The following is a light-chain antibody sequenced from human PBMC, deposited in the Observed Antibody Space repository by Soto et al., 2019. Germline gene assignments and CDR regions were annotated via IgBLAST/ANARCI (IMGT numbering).Light chain of an antibody. Sequence: DIQMTRSPSTLSASVVARVTITCRASQSISSWLAWYQQKPGKAPKLLIYKASSLESGVPSRFSGSGSGTEFTLTISSLQPDDFATYYCQQYNSYWTFGQGTKVDIK. CDR1: QSISSW. J-gene: IGKJ1*01. CDR2: KAS. V-gene: IGKV1-5*03. CDR3: QQYNSYWT.